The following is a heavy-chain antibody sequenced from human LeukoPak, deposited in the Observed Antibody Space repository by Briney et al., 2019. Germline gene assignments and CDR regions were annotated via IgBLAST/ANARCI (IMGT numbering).Heavy chain of an antibody. J-gene: IGHJ3*02. Sequence: ASVKVSCKASGGTFSSYAISWVRQAPGQRLEWMGWSNAGNGNTKYSQEFQGRVTITRDTSASTAYMELSSLRSEDMAVYYCARGSGYYPEAFDIWAKGQWSPSLQ. V-gene: IGHV1-3*02. CDR3: ARGSGYYPEAFDI. CDR2: SNAGNGNT. CDR1: GGTFSSYA. D-gene: IGHD3-3*01.